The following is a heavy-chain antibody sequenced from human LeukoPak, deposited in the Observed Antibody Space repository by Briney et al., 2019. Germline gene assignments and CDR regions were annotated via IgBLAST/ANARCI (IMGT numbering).Heavy chain of an antibody. Sequence: GGSLRLSCAAFGFTFSSYGVNWVRQAPGKRLEWVSFINSRGSVIYYADSVKGRFTISRDNANNSLYLRMNSLRAEDTAVYYCARGMQVWPDYWGQGTLVTVSS. V-gene: IGHV3-48*04. J-gene: IGHJ4*02. CDR1: GFTFSSYG. CDR2: INSRGSVI. D-gene: IGHD3-10*01. CDR3: ARGMQVWPDY.